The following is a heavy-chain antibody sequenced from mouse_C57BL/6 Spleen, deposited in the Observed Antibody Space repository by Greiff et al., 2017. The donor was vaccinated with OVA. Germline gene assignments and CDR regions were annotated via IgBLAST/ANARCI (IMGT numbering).Heavy chain of an antibody. CDR1: GYTFTSSW. CDR3: ARGEYFDY. V-gene: IGHV1-82*01. J-gene: IGHJ2*01. Sequence: QVQLQQPGTELVKPGASVKLSCKASGYTFTSSWMNWVKQRPGKGLEWIGRIYPGDGDTNYNGKFKGKATLTADKSSSTAYMQLSSLTSEDSAVYFCARGEYFDYWGQGTTLTVSS. CDR2: IYPGDGDT.